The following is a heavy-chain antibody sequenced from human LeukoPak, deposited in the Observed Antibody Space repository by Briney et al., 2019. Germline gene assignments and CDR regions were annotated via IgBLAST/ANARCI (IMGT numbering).Heavy chain of an antibody. Sequence: GESLKISCKGSGYSFTSYWIGWVRQMPGKGLEWMGSIYPGDFDNRYSPSFQGRVTFPADKSIRTPYLQWGRPKASHRAIYYRARHRGDYYQSRAYDYSGQGSLVTASS. V-gene: IGHV5-51*01. D-gene: IGHD3-22*01. CDR1: GYSFTSYW. CDR3: ARHRGDYYQSRAYDY. CDR2: IYPGDFDN. J-gene: IGHJ4*02.